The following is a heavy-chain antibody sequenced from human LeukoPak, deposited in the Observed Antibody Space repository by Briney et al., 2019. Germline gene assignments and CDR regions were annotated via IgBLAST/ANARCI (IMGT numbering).Heavy chain of an antibody. CDR2: IIPIFGTA. CDR1: GGTFSSYT. J-gene: IGHJ3*02. V-gene: IGHV1-69*13. CDR3: AKAGPIGPHTFDI. D-gene: IGHD1-14*01. Sequence: SVKVSCKASGGTFSSYTISWVRQAPGQGLEWMGGIIPIFGTANYAQKFQGRVTITADESTSTAYMELSSLRSEDTAVYYCAKAGPIGPHTFDIWGQGTLVAVSS.